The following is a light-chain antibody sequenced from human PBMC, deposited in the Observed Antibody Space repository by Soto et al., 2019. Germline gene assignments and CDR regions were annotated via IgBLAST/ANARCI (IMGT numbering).Light chain of an antibody. V-gene: IGLV2-14*01. CDR2: EVS. CDR1: SSDVGGYNY. Sequence: QSALTQPASVSGSPGQSITISCTGTSSDVGGYNYVSWYQQHPGKAPKLMIYEVSNRPSGVSNRFSGSKSGNTASLTISGLQAEDEADYCCSSYTSSSTLDVIFGGGTQLTVL. J-gene: IGLJ2*01. CDR3: SSYTSSSTLDVI.